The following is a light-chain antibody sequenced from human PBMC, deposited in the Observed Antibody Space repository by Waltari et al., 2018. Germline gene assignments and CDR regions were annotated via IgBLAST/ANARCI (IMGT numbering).Light chain of an antibody. Sequence: DIVVTQSPLSLPVTPGEPASISCRSSQSLLDRNGYNLLDWYLQKPGQSPQLLIYFGSNRASGVPDRFSGSGSGRYFTLKISRVEAEDVGVYYCMQALQTPWTFGQGTKVEIK. CDR2: FGS. J-gene: IGKJ1*01. CDR3: MQALQTPWT. V-gene: IGKV2-28*01. CDR1: QSLLDRNGYNL.